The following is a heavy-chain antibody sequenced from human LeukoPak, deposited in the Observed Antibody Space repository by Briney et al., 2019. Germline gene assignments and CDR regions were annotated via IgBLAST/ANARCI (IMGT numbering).Heavy chain of an antibody. V-gene: IGHV3-74*01. CDR3: ATDLG. CDR2: VDHGGSGT. CDR1: GFTFTNYW. D-gene: IGHD4-17*01. J-gene: IGHJ4*02. Sequence: GGSLRLSCAASGFTFTNYWMHWVRQPPGKELVWVSRVDHGGSGTAYADSVTGRFTISRDNAKNTVYLQMNSLRAEDTAVYYCATDLGWGQGTLVTVSS.